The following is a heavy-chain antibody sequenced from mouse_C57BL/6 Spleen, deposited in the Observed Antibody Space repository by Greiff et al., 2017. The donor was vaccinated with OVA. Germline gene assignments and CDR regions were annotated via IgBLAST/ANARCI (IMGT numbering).Heavy chain of an antibody. D-gene: IGHD1-1*01. CDR2: ISNGGGST. Sequence: DVQLVESGGGLVQPGGSLKLSCAASGFTFSDYYMYWVRQTPEKRLEWVAYISNGGGSTYYPDTVKGRFTIARDNAKNTLYLQMSRLKSEDTAMYYCARQDYGSSPYWYFDVWGTGTTVTVSS. V-gene: IGHV5-12*01. CDR3: ARQDYGSSPYWYFDV. CDR1: GFTFSDYY. J-gene: IGHJ1*03.